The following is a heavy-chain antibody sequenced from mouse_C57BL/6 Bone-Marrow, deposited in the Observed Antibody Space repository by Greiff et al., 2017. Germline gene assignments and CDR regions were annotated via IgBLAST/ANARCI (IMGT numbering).Heavy chain of an antibody. Sequence: EVQVVESGGGLVQSGRSLRLSCATSGFTFSDFYMEWVRQAPGKGLEWIAASRNKANDYTTEYSASVKGRFIVSRDTSQSILYLQMNALRAEDTDIYYCAREAGPDSRAWFAYWGQGTLVTVSA. J-gene: IGHJ3*01. CDR3: AREAGPDSRAWFAY. CDR2: SRNKANDYTT. V-gene: IGHV7-1*01. CDR1: GFTFSDFY.